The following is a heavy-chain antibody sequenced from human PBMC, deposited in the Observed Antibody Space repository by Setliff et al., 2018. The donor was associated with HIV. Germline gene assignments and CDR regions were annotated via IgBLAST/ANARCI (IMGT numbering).Heavy chain of an antibody. CDR2: FQSSGTT. Sequence: LSLTCTVSGGSLTSGNRYWSWIRQPAGKALEWMGRFQSSGTTNYNPSFKGRITILVDTSKEQFSLKLNSVTAADTAVYYCARDGEYVWFDPWGQGILVTVSS. D-gene: IGHD3-10*02. J-gene: IGHJ5*02. V-gene: IGHV4-61*02. CDR3: ARDGEYVWFDP. CDR1: GGSLTSGNRY.